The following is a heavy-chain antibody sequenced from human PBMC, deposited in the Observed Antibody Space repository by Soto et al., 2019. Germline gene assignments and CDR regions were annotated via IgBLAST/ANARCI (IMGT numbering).Heavy chain of an antibody. CDR2: INPSGGST. CDR1: GYTFTSYY. V-gene: IGHV1-46*01. CDR3: ARDHFICISTSCYPDVIDF. Sequence: VASVKVSCKASGYTFTSYYMHWVRQAPGQGLEWMGIINPSGGSTSYAQKFQGRVTMTRDTSTSTVYMELSSLRSEDTAVYYCARDHFICISTSCYPDVIDFWGQGTTVTGSS. J-gene: IGHJ6*02. D-gene: IGHD2-2*01.